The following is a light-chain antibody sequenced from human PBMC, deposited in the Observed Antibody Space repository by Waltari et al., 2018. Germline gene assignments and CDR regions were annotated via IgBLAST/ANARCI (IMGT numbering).Light chain of an antibody. CDR2: RIS. J-gene: IGKJ2*01. Sequence: DIQMTQAPSSLSASIGDRVIITCRASENIANYVSWYRQTPGTAPELLIYRISSLQSGVPSRFSGGGSGTDFTLTISRLQPEDFATYICQQSYSRPPTFGQGTKVEIK. CDR1: ENIANY. V-gene: IGKV1-39*01. CDR3: QQSYSRPPT.